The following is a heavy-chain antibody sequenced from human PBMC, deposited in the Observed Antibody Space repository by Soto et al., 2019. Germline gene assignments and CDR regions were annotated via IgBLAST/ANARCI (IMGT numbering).Heavy chain of an antibody. D-gene: IGHD1-1*01. CDR1: GGSIASSDW. J-gene: IGHJ4*02. CDR2: IFHEGNL. Sequence: QMQLQESGPELVKPSGTLSLTCAVSGGSIASSDWWNWVRQTPEKGLEWIGEIFHEGNLMYTPSLKSRVTKSVDKSNNQLSLDLTSVTAADTAFYYCARDHKSGDXWSFDYWGQGILVTVSS. V-gene: IGHV4-4*02. CDR3: ARDHKSGDXWSFDY.